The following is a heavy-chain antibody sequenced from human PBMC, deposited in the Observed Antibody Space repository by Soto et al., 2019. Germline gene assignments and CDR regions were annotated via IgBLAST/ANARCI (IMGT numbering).Heavy chain of an antibody. D-gene: IGHD1-7*01. CDR2: IWNDGTNK. J-gene: IGHJ3*02. V-gene: IGHV3-33*01. CDR1: GFTFSSYA. Sequence: GGSLRLSCAASGFTFSSYAMHWVRQAPGKGLEWVAVIWNDGTNKYYADSVKGRFTISRDNSKTTLYLQMNSLRAEDTAVYYCARDNWNYVSAFDIWGQGTMVTVSS. CDR3: ARDNWNYVSAFDI.